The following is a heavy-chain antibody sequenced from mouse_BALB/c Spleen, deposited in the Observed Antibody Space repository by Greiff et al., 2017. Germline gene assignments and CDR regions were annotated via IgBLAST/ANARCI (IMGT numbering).Heavy chain of an antibody. J-gene: IGHJ3*01. CDR1: GYTFSSYW. CDR3: ASDSSGYSWFAY. V-gene: IGHV1-9*01. Sequence: QVQLQQSGAELMKPGASVKISCKATGYTFSSYWIEWVKQRPGHGLEWIGEILPGSGSTNYNEKFKGKATFTAETSSNTAYMQLSSLTSEDSAVYYCASDSSGYSWFAYWGQGTLVTVSA. CDR2: ILPGSGST. D-gene: IGHD3-2*01.